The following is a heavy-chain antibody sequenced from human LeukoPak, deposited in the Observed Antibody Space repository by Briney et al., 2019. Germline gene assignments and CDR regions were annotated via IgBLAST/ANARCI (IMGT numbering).Heavy chain of an antibody. V-gene: IGHV4-61*02. CDR1: GGSISSGSYY. D-gene: IGHD6-13*01. Sequence: SETLSLTCTVSGGSISSGSYYWSWIRQPAGKGLEWIGRIYISGSTNYNPSLKSRVTISVDTSKNQFSLKLSSVTAADTAVYYCASQSSSRFDYWGQGTLVTVSS. CDR2: IYISGST. J-gene: IGHJ4*02. CDR3: ASQSSSRFDY.